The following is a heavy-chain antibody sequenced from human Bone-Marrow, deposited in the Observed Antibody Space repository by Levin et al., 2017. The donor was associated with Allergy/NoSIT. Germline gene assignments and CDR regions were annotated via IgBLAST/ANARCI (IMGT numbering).Heavy chain of an antibody. CDR1: GFSLSTSGMC. J-gene: IGHJ3*02. Sequence: TLSLTCTFSGFSLSTSGMCVSWIRQPPGKALEWLARIDWDDDKYYSTSLKTRLTISKDTSKNQVALTMTNMDPVDTATYYCARTAQDLRLAAFDSWGQGTMVTVSS. D-gene: IGHD5-12*01. CDR2: IDWDDDK. CDR3: ARTAQDLRLAAFDS. V-gene: IGHV2-70*11.